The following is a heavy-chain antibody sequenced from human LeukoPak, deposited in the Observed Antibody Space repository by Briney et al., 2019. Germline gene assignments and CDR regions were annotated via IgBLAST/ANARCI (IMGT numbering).Heavy chain of an antibody. CDR1: GFTFSSYA. CDR3: ARRFLEWSLDY. D-gene: IGHD3-3*01. J-gene: IGHJ4*02. CDR2: ISYDGSNK. Sequence: PGGSLRLSCTASGFTFSSYAMHWVRQAPGKGLEWVAVISYDGSNKYYADSVKGRFTVSRDNSKNTLYLQMNSLRAEDTAVYYCARRFLEWSLDYWGQGTLVTVSS. V-gene: IGHV3-30*04.